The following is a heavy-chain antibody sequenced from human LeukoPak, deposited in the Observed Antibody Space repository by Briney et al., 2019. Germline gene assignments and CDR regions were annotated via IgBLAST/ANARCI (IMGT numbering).Heavy chain of an antibody. J-gene: IGHJ4*02. CDR3: AKGWRGLWSLGFDY. D-gene: IGHD4/OR15-4a*01. CDR1: GFTFSSYA. Sequence: PGGSLRLSCAASGFTFSSYAMSWVRQAPGKGLEWVSAISGSGGSTYYADSVKGRFTTSRDNSKNTLYLQMNSLRAEDTAVYYCAKGWRGLWSLGFDYWGQGTLVTVSS. V-gene: IGHV3-23*01. CDR2: ISGSGGST.